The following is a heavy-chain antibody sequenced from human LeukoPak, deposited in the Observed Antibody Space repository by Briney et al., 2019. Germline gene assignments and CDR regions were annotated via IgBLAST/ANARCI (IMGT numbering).Heavy chain of an antibody. Sequence: GGSLRLSCAASGFAVSSNYMSWVRQAPGKGLEWVSVIYSGGSTYYADSVKGRFTISRDNSRNTLYLQMNSLRAEDTAVYYCAGNYYYYMDVWGKGTTVTVSS. CDR2: IYSGGST. J-gene: IGHJ6*03. V-gene: IGHV3-53*01. CDR3: AGNYYYYMDV. CDR1: GFAVSSNY.